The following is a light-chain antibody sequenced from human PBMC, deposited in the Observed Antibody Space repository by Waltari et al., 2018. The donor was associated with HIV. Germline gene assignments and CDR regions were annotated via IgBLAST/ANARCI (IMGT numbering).Light chain of an antibody. CDR2: EVS. J-gene: IGLJ3*02. Sequence: QSALTQPASVSGSPGQSITISCTGTSSDVGSYNFVSWYQQHPGKAPKLTIYEVSKRPSGVSNRFSGSKSGNTASLTISGLQAEDEADYYCCSYAGSSTWVFGGGTKLTVL. V-gene: IGLV2-23*02. CDR1: SSDVGSYNF. CDR3: CSYAGSSTWV.